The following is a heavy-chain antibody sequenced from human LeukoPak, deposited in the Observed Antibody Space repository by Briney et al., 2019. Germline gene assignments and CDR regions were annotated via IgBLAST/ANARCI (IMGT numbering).Heavy chain of an antibody. Sequence: PSETLSLTCVVYGGSFSGDYWSWIRQPPGRGLEWIGEINHSGRTNYNPSLKSRVTISVDTSKNQFSLKLSSVTAADTAVYYCAREGFGELSHFDYWGQGTLVTVS. V-gene: IGHV4-34*01. D-gene: IGHD3-10*01. CDR3: AREGFGELSHFDY. CDR2: INHSGRT. J-gene: IGHJ4*02. CDR1: GGSFSGDY.